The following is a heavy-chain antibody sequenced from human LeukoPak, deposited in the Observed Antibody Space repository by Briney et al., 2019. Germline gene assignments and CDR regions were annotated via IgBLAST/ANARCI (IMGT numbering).Heavy chain of an antibody. D-gene: IGHD3-22*01. J-gene: IGHJ4*02. CDR2: IIPIFGTA. Sequence: ASVKVSCTASGGTFSSYAISWVRQAPGQGLEWMGGIIPIFGTANYAQKFQGRVTITADESTSTAYMELSSLRSEDTAVYYCARMYYYDSSGYQSDYWGQGTLVAVSS. CDR3: ARMYYYDSSGYQSDY. V-gene: IGHV1-69*13. CDR1: GGTFSSYA.